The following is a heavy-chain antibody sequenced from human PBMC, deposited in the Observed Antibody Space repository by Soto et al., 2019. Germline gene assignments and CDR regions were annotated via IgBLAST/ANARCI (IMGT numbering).Heavy chain of an antibody. CDR1: GGSFSGYY. J-gene: IGHJ6*03. D-gene: IGHD2-2*01. Sequence: PSETLSLTCAVYGGSFSGYYWSWIRQPPGKGLEWIGEINHSGSTNYNPSLKGRVTISVDTSKNQFSLKLSSVTAADTAVYYCARAIVVVPAAKLGDYYYYMDVWGKGTTVTVSS. CDR2: INHSGST. V-gene: IGHV4-34*01. CDR3: ARAIVVVPAAKLGDYYYYMDV.